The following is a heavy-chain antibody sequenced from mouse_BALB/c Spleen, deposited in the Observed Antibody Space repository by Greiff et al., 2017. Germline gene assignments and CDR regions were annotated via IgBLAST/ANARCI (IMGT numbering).Heavy chain of an antibody. Sequence: EVQLQQTGPGLVKPGASVKISCKASGYSFTDYIMLWVKQSHGKSLEWIGNINPYYGSTSYNLKFKGKATLTVDKSSSTAYMQLNSLTSEDSAVYYCARDYYRYDEYYFDYWGQGTTLTVSS. CDR3: ARDYYRYDEYYFDY. D-gene: IGHD2-14*01. V-gene: IGHV1-39*01. J-gene: IGHJ2*01. CDR2: INPYYGST. CDR1: GYSFTDYI.